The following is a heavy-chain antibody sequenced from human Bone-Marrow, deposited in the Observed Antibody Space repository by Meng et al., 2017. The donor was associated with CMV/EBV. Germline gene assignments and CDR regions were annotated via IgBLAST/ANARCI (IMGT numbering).Heavy chain of an antibody. Sequence: LRLSCAASGFTFSSYGMHWVRQPPGKALEWLALIDWDDDKYYSTSLKTRLTISKDTSKNQVVLTMTNMDPVDTATYYCARGYCSSTTWGDNWFDPWGQGTLVTVSS. CDR2: IDWDDDK. D-gene: IGHD2-2*01. J-gene: IGHJ5*02. CDR3: ARGYCSSTTWGDNWFDP. CDR1: GFTFSSYGMH. V-gene: IGHV2-70*20.